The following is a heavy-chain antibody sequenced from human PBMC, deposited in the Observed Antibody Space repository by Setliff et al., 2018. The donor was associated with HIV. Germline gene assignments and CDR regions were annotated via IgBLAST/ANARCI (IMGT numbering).Heavy chain of an antibody. V-gene: IGHV3-7*01. J-gene: IGHJ4*02. D-gene: IGHD5-12*01. CDR1: GFAFSGHQ. CDR2: IKQDGSEK. Sequence: GGSLRLSCAASGFAFSGHQMSWVRQAPGKGLEGVAKIKQDGSEKYYVDSVKGRFTISRDNAKNSLYLQMNSLRAEDTAMYYCARDWRSGYDLNFDYWGQGTLVTVSS. CDR3: ARDWRSGYDLNFDY.